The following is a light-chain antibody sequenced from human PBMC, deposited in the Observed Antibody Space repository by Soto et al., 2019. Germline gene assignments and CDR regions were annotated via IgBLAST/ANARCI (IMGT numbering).Light chain of an antibody. J-gene: IGLJ1*01. V-gene: IGLV2-14*02. Sequence: QAVLTQPASVSGSPGQSINISCTGINSDVGSYVHVSWYQQQSGQAPKLIIYEVSYRPSGVSQRFSGAKSGNTASLTISGLQAEDEADYYCSSYTSSSTLFGTGTKVTGL. CDR1: NSDVGSYVH. CDR3: SSYTSSSTL. CDR2: EVS.